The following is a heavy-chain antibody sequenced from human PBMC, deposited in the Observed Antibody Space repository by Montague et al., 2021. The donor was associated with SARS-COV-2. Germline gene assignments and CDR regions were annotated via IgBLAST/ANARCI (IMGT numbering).Heavy chain of an antibody. CDR3: ATYYYNSDHVRSA. D-gene: IGHD3-10*01. CDR1: GFTFSSYE. J-gene: IGHJ5*02. Sequence: SLRLPCAASGFTFSSYEMNWVRQAPGKGLEWISKIINSGSSTYYADSVKGRFTISRDNAKNSLYLQMNSLRAEDTAVYYCATYYYNSDHVRSAWGQGTLVTVSS. CDR2: IINSGSST. V-gene: IGHV3-48*03.